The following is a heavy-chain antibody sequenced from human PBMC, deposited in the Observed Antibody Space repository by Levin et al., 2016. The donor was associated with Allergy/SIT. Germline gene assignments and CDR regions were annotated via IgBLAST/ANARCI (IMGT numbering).Heavy chain of an antibody. CDR2: ISYDGSNK. V-gene: IGHV3-30*04. CDR3: ARGLDGSYGGWSYYYYYGMDV. Sequence: WIRQPPGKGLEWVAVISYDGSNKYYADSVKGRFTISRDNSKNTLYLQMNSLRAEDTAVYYCARGLDGSYGGWSYYYYYGMDVWGQGTTVTVSS. J-gene: IGHJ6*02. D-gene: IGHD1-26*01.